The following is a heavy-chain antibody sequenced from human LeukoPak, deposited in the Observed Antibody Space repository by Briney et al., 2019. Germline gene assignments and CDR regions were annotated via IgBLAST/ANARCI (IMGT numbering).Heavy chain of an antibody. Sequence: SETLSLTCTVSGGSISSYYWSWIRQAPGQGLEWIGYIYYSGSTNYNPSLKSRVTISVDTSKNQFSLKLSSVTAADTAVYYCASGSYDSSGRPLWGQGTLVTVSS. D-gene: IGHD3-22*01. J-gene: IGHJ4*02. V-gene: IGHV4-59*01. CDR3: ASGSYDSSGRPL. CDR2: IYYSGST. CDR1: GGSISSYY.